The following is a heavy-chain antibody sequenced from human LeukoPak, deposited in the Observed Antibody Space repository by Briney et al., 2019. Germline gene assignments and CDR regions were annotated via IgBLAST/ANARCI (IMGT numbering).Heavy chain of an antibody. CDR2: FDPEDGET. CDR1: GYTLTELS. J-gene: IGHJ6*03. CDR3: ATALTRARYSSGRTSYYYYYYYMDV. D-gene: IGHD6-19*01. V-gene: IGHV1-24*01. Sequence: ASVKVSCKVSGYTLTELSMHWVRQAPGKGLEWMGGFDPEDGETIYAQKFQGRVTMTEDTTTDTAYMELSSLRSEDTAVYYCATALTRARYSSGRTSYYYYYYYMDVWGKGTTVTVSS.